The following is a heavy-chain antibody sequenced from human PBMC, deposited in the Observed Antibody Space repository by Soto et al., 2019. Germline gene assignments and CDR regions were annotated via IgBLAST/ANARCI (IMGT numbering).Heavy chain of an antibody. J-gene: IGHJ6*02. V-gene: IGHV3-7*01. D-gene: IGHD3-3*01. CDR3: ATYDFWGWMDV. CDR1: GFTLSGSV. CDR2: IKQDGSEK. Sequence: GGSLRLSCAASGFTLSGSVIYWVRQPPGKGLECVANIKQDGSEKYYVDSVKGRFTISRDNAKNSLYLQMNSLRAEDTAVYYCATYDFWGWMDVWGQGTTVTAP.